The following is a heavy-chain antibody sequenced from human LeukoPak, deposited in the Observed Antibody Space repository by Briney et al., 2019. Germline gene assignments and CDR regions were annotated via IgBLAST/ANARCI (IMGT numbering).Heavy chain of an antibody. CDR1: GGSFSGYY. J-gene: IGHJ4*02. CDR3: ARDPYGRYFFDY. V-gene: IGHV4-34*01. D-gene: IGHD3-10*01. Sequence: SETLSLTCAVYGGSFSGYYWSWIRQPPGKGLEWIGEINHSGSTNYNPSLKSRVTISVDTSKNQFSLKLSSVTAADTAVYYCARDPYGRYFFDYWGQGTLVTVSS. CDR2: INHSGST.